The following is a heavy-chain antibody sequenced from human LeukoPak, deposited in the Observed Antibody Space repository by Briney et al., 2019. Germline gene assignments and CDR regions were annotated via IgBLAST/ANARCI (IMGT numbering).Heavy chain of an antibody. Sequence: SETLSLTRTVSVGSNSNPGYYWTWIRQHPGKGLEWIGYIFYSGNTYYNPSRKSRVPISVDTSKNQFSLKLSSVTAADTAVYYCARTKYSSTSLPRIKVWFDPWGQGTLVTVSS. CDR1: VGSNSNPGYY. CDR2: IFYSGNT. J-gene: IGHJ5*02. V-gene: IGHV4-31*03. D-gene: IGHD6-6*01. CDR3: ARTKYSSTSLPRIKVWFDP.